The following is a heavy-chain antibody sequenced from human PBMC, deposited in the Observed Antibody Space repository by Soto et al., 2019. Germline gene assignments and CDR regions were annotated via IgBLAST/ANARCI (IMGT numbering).Heavy chain of an antibody. CDR1: GFTFNNYA. CDR2: ISNNGSNT. V-gene: IGHV3-23*01. D-gene: IGHD3-3*01. J-gene: IGHJ3*02. Sequence: PGGSLRLSCAASGFTFNNYAMNWVRQAPGKGLEWVATISNNGSNTYYADSVKGRFTISRDNSKNTLYLQMNSLRAEDTAVYYCARLGVRFLEWLLSPADAFDIWGQGTMVTVSS. CDR3: ARLGVRFLEWLLSPADAFDI.